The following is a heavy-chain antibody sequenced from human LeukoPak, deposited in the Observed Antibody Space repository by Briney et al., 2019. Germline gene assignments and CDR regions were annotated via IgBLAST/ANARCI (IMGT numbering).Heavy chain of an antibody. V-gene: IGHV3-23*01. Sequence: PGESLRLSCAASGFTFNRNAISWVRQAPGKGLEWVSTIGGSGDQTFCADSVKGRYTISRYNSKNMVHLQMNSLTGEDTALYYCVRRGDASSGWGDHDFWGQGALVTVSS. D-gene: IGHD6-19*01. CDR3: VRRGDASSGWGDHDF. J-gene: IGHJ4*02. CDR2: IGGSGDQT. CDR1: GFTFNRNA.